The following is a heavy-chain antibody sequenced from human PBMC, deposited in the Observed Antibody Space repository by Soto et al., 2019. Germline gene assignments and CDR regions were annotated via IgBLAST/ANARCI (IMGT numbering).Heavy chain of an antibody. V-gene: IGHV3-23*01. CDR3: AKDQPPPWWDTAGYYGMDV. Sequence: GGSLRLSCAASGFSFSGYAMTWVRQAPGKGLEWVSTTGASGRTTYYADSVKGRFTVSRDNSKNTLDLQMNSLRAEDTAVYYCAKDQPPPWWDTAGYYGMDVWGQGTTVAVSS. D-gene: IGHD5-18*01. J-gene: IGHJ6*02. CDR1: GFSFSGYA. CDR2: TGASGRTT.